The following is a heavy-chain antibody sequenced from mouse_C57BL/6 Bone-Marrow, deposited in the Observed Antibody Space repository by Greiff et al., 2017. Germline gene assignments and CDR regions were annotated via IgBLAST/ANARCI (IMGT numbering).Heavy chain of an antibody. V-gene: IGHV1-42*01. CDR1: GYSFTGYY. Sequence: EVQLQQSRPELVKPGASVKISCKASGYSFTGYYMNWVKQSPEKSLEWIGEINPSTGGTTSNQKFKAKATLTVDKSSSTAYMQLKSLPSEDSAVYYCARHHYYGSSYGFAYWGQGTLVTVSA. D-gene: IGHD1-1*01. CDR3: ARHHYYGSSYGFAY. J-gene: IGHJ3*01. CDR2: INPSTGGT.